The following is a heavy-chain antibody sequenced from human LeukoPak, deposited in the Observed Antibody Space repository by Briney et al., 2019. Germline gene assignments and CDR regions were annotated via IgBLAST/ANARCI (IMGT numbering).Heavy chain of an antibody. J-gene: IGHJ4*02. D-gene: IGHD3-9*01. CDR2: ISSSSSYI. CDR1: GFTFSSYS. Sequence: KTGGSLRLSCAASGFTFSSYSMNWVRQAPGKGLEWVSSISSSSSYIYYADSVKGRFTISRDNAKNSLYLQMNSLRAEDTAVYYCVRDFVLRYFDWLLPFDYWGQGTLVTVSS. CDR3: VRDFVLRYFDWLLPFDY. V-gene: IGHV3-21*01.